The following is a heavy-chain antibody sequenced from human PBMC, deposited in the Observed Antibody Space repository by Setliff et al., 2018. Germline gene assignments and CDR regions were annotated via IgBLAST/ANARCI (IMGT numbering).Heavy chain of an antibody. J-gene: IGHJ5*02. CDR1: GGSISSSSYY. Sequence: PSETLSLTCTVSGGSISSSSYYWGWIRQPPGKGLEWIGEINHSGSTNYNPSLKSRVTISVDTSKNQFSLKLSSVTAADTAVYYCARRNGEKLDPWGQGTLVTVSS. CDR3: ARRNGEKLDP. CDR2: INHSGST. V-gene: IGHV4-39*07.